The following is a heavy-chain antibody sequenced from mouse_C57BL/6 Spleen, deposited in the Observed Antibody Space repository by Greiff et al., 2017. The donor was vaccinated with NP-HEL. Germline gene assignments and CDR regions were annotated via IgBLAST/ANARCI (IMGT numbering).Heavy chain of an antibody. CDR2: INPSNGGT. V-gene: IGHV1-53*01. Sequence: QVQLQQPGTELVKPGASVKLSCKASGYTFPSYWMHWVKQRPGQGLEWIGNINPSNGGTNYNEKFKRKATLTVDKSSSTAYMQLSSLTSEDSAVYYCARSGAAQASPWFAYWGQGTLVTVSA. J-gene: IGHJ3*01. CDR1: GYTFPSYW. D-gene: IGHD3-2*02. CDR3: ARSGAAQASPWFAY.